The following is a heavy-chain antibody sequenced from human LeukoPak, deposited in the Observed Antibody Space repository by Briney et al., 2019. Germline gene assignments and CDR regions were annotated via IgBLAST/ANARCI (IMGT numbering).Heavy chain of an antibody. CDR3: ARPLWYQLLQGYYGMDV. CDR1: GYTFTGYY. CDR2: VNPNSGDT. V-gene: IGHV1-2*02. Sequence: ASVKVSCKASGYTFTGYYMHWVRQAPGQGLEWMGCVNPNSGDTNYAQKFQGRVTMTSDTSISTAYMELSRLRSDDTAVYYCARPLWYQLLQGYYGMDVWGQGTTVTVSS. D-gene: IGHD2-2*01. J-gene: IGHJ6*02.